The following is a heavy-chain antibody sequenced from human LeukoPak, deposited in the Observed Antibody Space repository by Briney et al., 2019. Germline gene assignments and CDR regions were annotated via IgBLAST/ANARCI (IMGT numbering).Heavy chain of an antibody. D-gene: IGHD1-7*01. CDR2: ISAYNGNT. Sequence: ASAKVSCKASGYTFTSYGISWVRQAPGQGLEWMGWISAYNGNTNYAQKLQGRVTMTTDTSTSTAYMELRSLRSDDTAVYYCARERITGTRRAGSYNWFDPWGQGTLVTVSS. V-gene: IGHV1-18*01. CDR1: GYTFTSYG. J-gene: IGHJ5*02. CDR3: ARERITGTRRAGSYNWFDP.